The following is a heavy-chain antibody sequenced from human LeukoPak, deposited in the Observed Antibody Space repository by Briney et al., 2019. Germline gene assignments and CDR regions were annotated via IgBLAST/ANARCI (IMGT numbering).Heavy chain of an antibody. CDR1: GFTFSSYT. CDR3: ARDSQYCSSGSCSPGASDI. J-gene: IGHJ3*02. CDR2: IYSGGRT. D-gene: IGHD2-15*01. V-gene: IGHV3-53*01. Sequence: GGSLRLSCAASGFTFSSYTMDWVRQAPGKGLEWVSFIYSGGRTDYADSVKGRFTISRDNSKNTLYLQMNSLRVEDTALYYCARDSQYCSSGSCSPGASDIWGQGTMVTVSS.